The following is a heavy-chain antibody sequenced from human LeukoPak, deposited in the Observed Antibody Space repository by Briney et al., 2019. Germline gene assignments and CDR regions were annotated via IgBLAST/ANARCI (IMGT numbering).Heavy chain of an antibody. D-gene: IGHD3-10*01. CDR2: ISSSGSTI. J-gene: IGHJ4*02. CDR1: GFTFSSYE. CDR3: ASDHYYGSGTQVEYFDY. V-gene: IGHV3-48*03. Sequence: PGGSLRLSCAASGFTFSSYEMNWVRQAPGKGLEWVSYISSSGSTIYYADSVKGRFTVSRDNAKNSLYLQMNSLRAEDTAVYYCASDHYYGSGTQVEYFDYWGQGTLVTVSS.